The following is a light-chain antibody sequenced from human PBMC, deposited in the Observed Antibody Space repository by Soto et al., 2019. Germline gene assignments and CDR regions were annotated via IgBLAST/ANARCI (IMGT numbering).Light chain of an antibody. CDR2: DAS. V-gene: IGKV3-11*01. J-gene: IGKJ2*01. CDR3: QQRSTWPYT. Sequence: EIVLTQSPATLSLSPGERATLSCRASQSVSSYLAWYQQKPGQAPRLLIYDASNRAPGIPARFSGSGSGTDFTITISSLEPEDFAVYYCQQRSTWPYTFGQGNKLEIK. CDR1: QSVSSY.